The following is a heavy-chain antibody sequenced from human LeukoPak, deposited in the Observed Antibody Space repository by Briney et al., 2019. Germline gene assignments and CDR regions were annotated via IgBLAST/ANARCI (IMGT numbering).Heavy chain of an antibody. Sequence: PSETLSLTCTVSSGSISSYYWSWIRQPPGKGLEWVGYIYYSGSTNYNPSLKSPVTISVDTSKNQFSLKLNSVTAADTAVYYCARSTSGWSDFLDYWGQGTLVTVSS. D-gene: IGHD6-19*01. J-gene: IGHJ4*02. CDR1: SGSISSYY. V-gene: IGHV4-59*01. CDR3: ARSTSGWSDFLDY. CDR2: IYYSGST.